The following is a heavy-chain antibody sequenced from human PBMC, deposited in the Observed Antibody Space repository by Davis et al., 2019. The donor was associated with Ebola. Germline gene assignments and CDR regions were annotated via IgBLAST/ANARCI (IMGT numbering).Heavy chain of an antibody. J-gene: IGHJ4*02. V-gene: IGHV2-70*11. D-gene: IGHD6-19*01. CDR1: GASISNYY. CDR3: ARILGDSSGWEGEDY. CDR2: IDWDDDK. Sequence: TLSLTCTVSGASISNYYWSWIRQPPGKALEWLARIDWDDDKYYSTSLKTRLTISKDTSKNQVVLTMTNMDPVDTATYYCARILGDSSGWEGEDYWGQGTLVTVSS.